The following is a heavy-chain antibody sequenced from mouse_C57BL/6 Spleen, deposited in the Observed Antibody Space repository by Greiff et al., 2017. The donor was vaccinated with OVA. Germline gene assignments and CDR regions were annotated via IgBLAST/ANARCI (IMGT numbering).Heavy chain of an antibody. V-gene: IGHV5-9*01. CDR3: ARHSYGYFDV. J-gene: IGHJ1*03. CDR2: ISGGGGNT. Sequence: EVHLVESGGGLVKPGGSLKLSCAASGFTFSSYTMSWVRQTPEKRLEWVATISGGGGNTYYPDSVKGRFTISRDNAKNTLYLQMSSLRSEDTALYYCARHSYGYFDVWGTGTTVTVSS. CDR1: GFTFSSYT.